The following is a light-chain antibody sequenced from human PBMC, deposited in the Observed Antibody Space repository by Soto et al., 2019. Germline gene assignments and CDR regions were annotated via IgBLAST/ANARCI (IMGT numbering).Light chain of an antibody. CDR3: QQRSTWPLT. CDR1: QSVRTY. V-gene: IGKV3-11*01. Sequence: EIALTQSPATLSLSPGERATLSCRASQSVRTYIAWYQQKPGQTPRLLIHDASNSAIGIPTSFSGSGSVTEFTLTISGLEPEDFAVYYCQQRSTWPLTFGGGTKVEIK. J-gene: IGKJ4*01. CDR2: DAS.